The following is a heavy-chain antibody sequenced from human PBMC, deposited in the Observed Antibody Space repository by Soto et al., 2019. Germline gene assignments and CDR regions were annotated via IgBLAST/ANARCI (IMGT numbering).Heavy chain of an antibody. V-gene: IGHV3-66*01. CDR2: IYSGGTT. J-gene: IGHJ5*02. Sequence: GGSLRLSCAASGFTVSSNYMSWVRQAPGKGLEWVSVIYSGGTTYYADSVKGRFNISRDNSKNTMYLQMNSLRAEDTAVYYCARNGDSSDYRGWFDPWGQGT. D-gene: IGHD3-22*01. CDR3: ARNGDSSDYRGWFDP. CDR1: GFTVSSNY.